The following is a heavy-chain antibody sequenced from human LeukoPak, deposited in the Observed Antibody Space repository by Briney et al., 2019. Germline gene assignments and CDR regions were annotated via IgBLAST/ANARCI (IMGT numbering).Heavy chain of an antibody. CDR2: IGAYNGNT. Sequence: GASVKVSCKASGYTFTSSDINWVRQAPGQGLEWMGWIGAYNGNTNYAQKLQGRLTMTTDTSTSTAYMELRSLRSDDTAVYYCARGRLMTVTSPYYYYSYGMDVWGQGTTVTVSS. CDR3: ARGRLMTVTSPYYYYSYGMDV. CDR1: GYTFTSSD. V-gene: IGHV1-18*01. D-gene: IGHD4-17*01. J-gene: IGHJ6*02.